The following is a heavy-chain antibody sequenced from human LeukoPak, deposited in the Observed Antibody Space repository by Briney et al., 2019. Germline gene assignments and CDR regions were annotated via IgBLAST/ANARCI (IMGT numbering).Heavy chain of an antibody. CDR3: ARRQMVGGSAWGGLDY. CDR2: INWIGGST. J-gene: IGHJ4*02. Sequence: GGSLRLSCVASGFTFDDHDMSWVRPAPRKGLEWVSNINWIGGSTGYAASVKGPFTISRDNAKNSLFLQMNSLRAEDTAFYFLARRQMVGGSAWGGLDYWGQGTLVTVSS. CDR1: GFTFDDHD. D-gene: IGHD1-26*01. V-gene: IGHV3-20*04.